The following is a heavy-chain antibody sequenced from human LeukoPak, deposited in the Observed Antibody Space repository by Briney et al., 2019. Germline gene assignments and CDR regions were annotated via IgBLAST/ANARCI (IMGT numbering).Heavy chain of an antibody. D-gene: IGHD3-16*01. Sequence: SETLSLTCAVSNYPITSDYYWVWIRQPPGQGLEWIGQIFHSGIAHYNPSLKSRVTMSVDTSRSQLSVNLNSVTAADTAVYYCGRAGFGTAYNRFYYYMDVWGKGTTVTVSS. V-gene: IGHV4-38-2*01. CDR2: IFHSGIA. CDR3: GRAGFGTAYNRFYYYMDV. CDR1: NYPITSDYY. J-gene: IGHJ6*03.